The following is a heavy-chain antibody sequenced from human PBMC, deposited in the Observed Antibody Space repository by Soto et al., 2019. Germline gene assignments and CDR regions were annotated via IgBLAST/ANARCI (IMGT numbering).Heavy chain of an antibody. CDR3: ARKDKSGYFNWFDP. Sequence: ESLKISCRTSGYRYTSYWIAWVRQMPGKGLEWMGIIFPSDSDTRYSPSFQGQVTISADRSTSTVFLQWASLKASDTAVYFCARKDKSGYFNWFDPWGQGTLVTVSS. V-gene: IGHV5-51*01. CDR2: IFPSDSDT. D-gene: IGHD3-22*01. CDR1: GYRYTSYW. J-gene: IGHJ5*02.